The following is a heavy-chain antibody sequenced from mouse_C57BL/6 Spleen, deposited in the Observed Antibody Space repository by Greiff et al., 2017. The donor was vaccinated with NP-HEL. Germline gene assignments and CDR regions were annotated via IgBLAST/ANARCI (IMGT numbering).Heavy chain of an antibody. Sequence: EVQLQQSGAELVKPGASVKLSCTASGFNIKDYYMHWVKQRTEQGLEWIGRIDPEDGATKYAPKFQGKATITADTSSNTAYLQRISLTSEDTAVYYCARSSYDGSSMDYWGQGTSVTGSS. D-gene: IGHD2-3*01. V-gene: IGHV14-2*01. CDR2: IDPEDGAT. J-gene: IGHJ4*01. CDR1: GFNIKDYY. CDR3: ARSSYDGSSMDY.